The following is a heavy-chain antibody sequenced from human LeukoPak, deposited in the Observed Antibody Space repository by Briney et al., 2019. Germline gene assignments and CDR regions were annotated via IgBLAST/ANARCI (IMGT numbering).Heavy chain of an antibody. V-gene: IGHV3-23*01. CDR3: AKSPRVAVGPGKGGFDY. CDR2: ISGSGGST. Sequence: GGSLRLSCAASGFTFSSYAMSWVRQAPGKGLEWVSAISGSGGSTYYADSVKGRFTISRDNSKNTLYLQMNSLRAEDTAVYYCAKSPRVAVGPGKGGFDYWGQGTLVTVSS. CDR1: GFTFSSYA. J-gene: IGHJ4*02. D-gene: IGHD2-15*01.